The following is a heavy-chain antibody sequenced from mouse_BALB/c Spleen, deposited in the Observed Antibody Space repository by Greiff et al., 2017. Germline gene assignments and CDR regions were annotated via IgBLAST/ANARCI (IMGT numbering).Heavy chain of an antibody. Sequence: EVKLQESGAELVRSGASVKLSCTASGFNIKDYYMHWVKQRPEQGLEWIGWIDPENGDTEYAPKFQGKATMTADTSSNTAYLQLSSLTSEDTAVYYCNADYERYAMDYWGQGTSVTVSS. D-gene: IGHD2-4*01. V-gene: IGHV14-4*02. CDR2: IDPENGDT. CDR1: GFNIKDYY. J-gene: IGHJ4*01. CDR3: NADYERYAMDY.